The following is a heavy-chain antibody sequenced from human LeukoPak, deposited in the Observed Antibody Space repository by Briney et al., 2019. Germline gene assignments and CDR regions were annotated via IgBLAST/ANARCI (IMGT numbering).Heavy chain of an antibody. CDR3: ARHTYGSGSLSAFDI. V-gene: IGHV4-59*08. D-gene: IGHD3-10*01. Sequence: SETLSLTCTVSGGSISSYYWSWIRQPPGKGLEWIGYIYYSGSTNYNPSLKSRVPISVDTSKNQFSLKLSSVTAADTAVYYCARHTYGSGSLSAFDIWGQGTMVTVSS. CDR1: GGSISSYY. CDR2: IYYSGST. J-gene: IGHJ3*02.